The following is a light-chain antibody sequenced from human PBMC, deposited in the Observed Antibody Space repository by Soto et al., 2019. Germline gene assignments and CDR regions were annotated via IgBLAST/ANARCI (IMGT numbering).Light chain of an antibody. CDR2: DVS. V-gene: IGLV2-14*03. CDR1: SSDVGAHKY. J-gene: IGLJ2*01. Sequence: QSALTQPASVSGSPGQSITISCTGSSSDVGAHKYVSWYQQHPGKAPHVIIHDVSNRPSGVYSRFSGYKSGNTASLTISGLQPEDEAHYYCCSYTTTGKFGFGGGTKLPVL. CDR3: CSYTTTGKFG.